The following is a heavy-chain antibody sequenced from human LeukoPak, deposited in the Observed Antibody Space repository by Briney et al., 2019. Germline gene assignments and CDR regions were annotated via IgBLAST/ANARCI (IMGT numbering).Heavy chain of an antibody. CDR3: ARTTSPSSSWIYYFDY. D-gene: IGHD6-13*01. CDR1: GYTFTGYY. J-gene: IGHJ4*02. Sequence: GASVKVSCKASGYTFTGYYMHWVRQAPGQGLEWMGWINPNSGGTNYAQKFQGRVTTTRDTSISTAYMELSRLRSDDTAVYYCARTTSPSSSWIYYFDYWGQGTLVTVSS. V-gene: IGHV1-2*02. CDR2: INPNSGGT.